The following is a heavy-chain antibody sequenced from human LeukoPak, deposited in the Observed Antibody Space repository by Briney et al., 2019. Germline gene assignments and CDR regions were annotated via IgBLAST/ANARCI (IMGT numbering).Heavy chain of an antibody. Sequence: SETLSLTCAVSGGSISSSHWWSWVRQPPGKGLEWIGEIHHSGSTYYNPSLKSRVTISVDRSKNQFSLKLSSVTAADTAVYYCARPRDCSSTSCSKARSAFDIWGQGTMVTVSS. V-gene: IGHV4-4*02. CDR2: IHHSGST. CDR3: ARPRDCSSTSCSKARSAFDI. CDR1: GGSISSSHW. D-gene: IGHD2-2*01. J-gene: IGHJ3*02.